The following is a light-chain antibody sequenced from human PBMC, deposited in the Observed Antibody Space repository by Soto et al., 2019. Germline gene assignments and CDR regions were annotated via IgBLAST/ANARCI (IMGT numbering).Light chain of an antibody. V-gene: IGKV1-5*01. CDR3: QQYHTFWT. J-gene: IGKJ1*01. CDR1: QNISIW. CDR2: DVS. Sequence: DIQMTQSPSTLSASVGDRITITCRASQNISIWLSWYQQKPGKAPKLLIYDVSNLESGIPSRFSGSGSQTDFTLTISSLQPDDSATYYCQQYHTFWTFGQGTRLDIK.